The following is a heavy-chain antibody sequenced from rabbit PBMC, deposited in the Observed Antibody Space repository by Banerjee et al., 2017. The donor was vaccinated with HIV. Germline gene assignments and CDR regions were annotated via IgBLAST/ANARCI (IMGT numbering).Heavy chain of an antibody. CDR2: IYTGSSVRT. CDR1: GFSFSSSYY. CDR3: GRDRGVGYDLNL. V-gene: IGHV1S40*01. Sequence: QSLEESGGDLVKPGASLTLTCTASGFSFSSSYYMCWVRQAPGKGPEWIACIYTGSSVRTNYASWAKGRFTISKTSSTAVTLQMTSLTDADTATYFCGRDRGVGYDLNLWGPGTLVTVS. D-gene: IGHD6-1*01. J-gene: IGHJ4*01.